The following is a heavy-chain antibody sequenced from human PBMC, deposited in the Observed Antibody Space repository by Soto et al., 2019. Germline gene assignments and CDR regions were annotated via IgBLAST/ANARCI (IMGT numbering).Heavy chain of an antibody. J-gene: IGHJ4*02. V-gene: IGHV4-31*03. Sequence: SETLSLTCTVSGGSISSGCYYWSWIRQHPGKGLEWIGYIYYIGSTYYNPSLKSRVTISVDTSKNQFSLKLSSVTAADTAVYSCARTSILRFLPYCFDCFGQRTLVTFSS. CDR3: ARTSILRFLPYCFDC. CDR2: IYYIGST. D-gene: IGHD3-3*01. CDR1: GGSISSGCYY.